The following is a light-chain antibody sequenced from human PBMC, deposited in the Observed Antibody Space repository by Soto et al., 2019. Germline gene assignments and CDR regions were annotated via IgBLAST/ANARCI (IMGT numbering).Light chain of an antibody. CDR2: GAS. J-gene: IGKJ1*01. CDR3: QQYGSSPGT. Sequence: IVLTRSPGTLSLSPGERATLSCRASQRVTSNYLAWYQQRPGQAPRLLIFGASIRDTGLPDRFSGSGSGTDFTLTINRLEPEDFAVYYCQQYGSSPGTFGQGTKVDIK. V-gene: IGKV3-20*01. CDR1: QRVTSNY.